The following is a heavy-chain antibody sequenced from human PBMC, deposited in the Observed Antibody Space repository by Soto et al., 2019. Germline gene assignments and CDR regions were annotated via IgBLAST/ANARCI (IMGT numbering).Heavy chain of an antibody. CDR3: ARMFDNYVNGNWFDP. CDR2: IDYIGNT. CDR1: DGSIGSDY. V-gene: IGHV4-59*01. J-gene: IGHJ5*02. D-gene: IGHD3-10*02. Sequence: KASETLSLTCTVSDGSIGSDYWSWIRQPPGKGLGWLGNIDYIGNTNYNPYLKSRVTLSIDTSTNRFSLKLASVNTADTAVYYCARMFDNYVNGNWFDPWGQGTLVTVSS.